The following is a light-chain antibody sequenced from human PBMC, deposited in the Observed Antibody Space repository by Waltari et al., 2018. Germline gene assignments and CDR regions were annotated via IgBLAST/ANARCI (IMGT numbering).Light chain of an antibody. J-gene: IGKJ2*03. CDR3: QHGYSTPYS. CDR1: QDISNN. V-gene: IGKV1-39*01. Sequence: DIQMTQSPSSLSASVGDRVTITCQASQDISNNLNWYQQKPGKVPKLLIYKASTLQSGVPSRFSGSGSGTDYTFTISSLQPEDFATYYCQHGYSTPYSFGQGTKVEIK. CDR2: KAS.